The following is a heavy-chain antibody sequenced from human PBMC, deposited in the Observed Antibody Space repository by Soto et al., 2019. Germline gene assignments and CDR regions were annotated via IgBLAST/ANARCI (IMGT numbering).Heavy chain of an antibody. CDR3: AHRGGAAVGLYYFDY. CDR1: GFSLSTTGVG. CDR2: IYWHDDK. Sequence: SCPTLVNPTQTLTLTCTFSGFSLSTTGVGVSWIRQPPGKAPEWLALIYWHDDKRYSPSLKSRLTITKDTSKSQVVLTMTNMDPVDTATYYCAHRGGAAVGLYYFDYWGQGALVTVSS. J-gene: IGHJ4*02. D-gene: IGHD6-13*01. V-gene: IGHV2-5*01.